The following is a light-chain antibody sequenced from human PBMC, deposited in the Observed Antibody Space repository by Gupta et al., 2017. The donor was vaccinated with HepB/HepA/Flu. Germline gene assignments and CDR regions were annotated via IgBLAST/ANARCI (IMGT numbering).Light chain of an antibody. CDR2: LNSDGSH. Sequence: QLVLTQSPSASASLGASVKLTCTLSSGHSSYDIAWHQQQPEKGPRYLMKLNSDGSHSKGDGIPDRFSGSSSGAERYLTISSLQSEDEADYYCQTWGTGTNWVFGGGTKLTVL. J-gene: IGLJ3*02. V-gene: IGLV4-69*01. CDR1: SGHSSYD. CDR3: QTWGTGTNWV.